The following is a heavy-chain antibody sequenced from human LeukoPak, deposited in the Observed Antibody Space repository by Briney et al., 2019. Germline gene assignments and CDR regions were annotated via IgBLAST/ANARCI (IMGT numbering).Heavy chain of an antibody. J-gene: IGHJ4*02. V-gene: IGHV1-24*01. Sequence: PRASVKVSCKVSGYNLTELSIHWVRQAPGKGLGWMGGFDPEDGETIYAQKFQGRVTMTEDTSTDTPYMELSSLRSEDTAVYYCATDRYTYDHYYFDYWGQGTLVTVSS. D-gene: IGHD5-18*01. CDR2: FDPEDGET. CDR1: GYNLTELS. CDR3: ATDRYTYDHYYFDY.